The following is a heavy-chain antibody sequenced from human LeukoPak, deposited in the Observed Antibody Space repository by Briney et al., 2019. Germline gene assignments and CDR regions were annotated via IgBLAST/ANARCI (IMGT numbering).Heavy chain of an antibody. J-gene: IGHJ4*02. D-gene: IGHD3-16*02. Sequence: GGSLRLSCAASGFTLSSYAMHWVRQAPGKGLEWVAVISYDGSNKYYADSVKGRFTISRDNSKNTLYLQMNSLRAEDTAVYYCARDKKHYDYVWGSYRRNGYFDYWGQGTLVTVSS. V-gene: IGHV3-30-3*01. CDR1: GFTLSSYA. CDR2: ISYDGSNK. CDR3: ARDKKHYDYVWGSYRRNGYFDY.